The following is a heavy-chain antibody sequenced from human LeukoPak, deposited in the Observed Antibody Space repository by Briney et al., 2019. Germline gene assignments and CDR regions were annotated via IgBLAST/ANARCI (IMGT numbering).Heavy chain of an antibody. J-gene: IGHJ6*02. CDR2: ISPSGGST. CDR1: GYTFTSYY. Sequence: GASVKVSCKASGYTFTSYYMHWVRQAPGQGLEWMGIISPSGGSTSYAQKFQGRVTMTRDTSTSTVYMELSSLRSEDTAVYYCALADYYYYGMDVWGQGTTVTVSS. V-gene: IGHV1-46*01. D-gene: IGHD2-15*01. CDR3: ALADYYYYGMDV.